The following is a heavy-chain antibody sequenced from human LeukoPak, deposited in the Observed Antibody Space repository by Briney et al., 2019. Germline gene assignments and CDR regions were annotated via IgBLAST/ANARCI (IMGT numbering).Heavy chain of an antibody. V-gene: IGHV3-23*01. D-gene: IGHD1-26*01. CDR2: MSSGGGYT. J-gene: IGHJ4*02. CDR3: AKLATRRKVASYFDS. Sequence: PGGSLRLSCAASGFTFSSYAKDWVRQAPGQGLEWVSGMSSGGGYTYYADSVKGRFTISRDNSQNTLYLQMNSLRVEDTALYYCAKLATRRKVASYFDSWGQGTPVTVSS. CDR1: GFTFSSYA.